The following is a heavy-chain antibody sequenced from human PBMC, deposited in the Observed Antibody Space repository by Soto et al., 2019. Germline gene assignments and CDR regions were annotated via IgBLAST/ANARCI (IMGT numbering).Heavy chain of an antibody. J-gene: IGHJ5*02. V-gene: IGHV1-69*01. CDR1: GGTFSSYP. Sequence: QVQLVQSGAEVKKPGSSVKVSCKASGGTFSSYPMTWVRQAPGQGPEWMGGIIPIFGTTNYAQRFQGRITITADVSTSAAYMELISLTSEDTAVYYCAREGAGMAATFDPWGQGTLVTVSS. CDR3: AREGAGMAATFDP. CDR2: IIPIFGTT. D-gene: IGHD1-1*01.